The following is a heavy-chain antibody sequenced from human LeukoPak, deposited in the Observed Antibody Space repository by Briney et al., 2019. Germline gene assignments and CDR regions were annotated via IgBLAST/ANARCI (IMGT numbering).Heavy chain of an antibody. CDR1: GFTFDDYA. CDR2: ISWNSGSI. Sequence: QTGGSLRLSCAASGFTFDDYAMHWVRQAPGKGLEWVSGISWNSGSIGYADSVKGRFTISRDNAKNSLYLQMNSLRAEDTALYYCAKDIGPVYYDFWSGSTFQPFDPWGQGTLVTVSS. J-gene: IGHJ5*02. V-gene: IGHV3-9*01. CDR3: AKDIGPVYYDFWSGSTFQPFDP. D-gene: IGHD3-3*01.